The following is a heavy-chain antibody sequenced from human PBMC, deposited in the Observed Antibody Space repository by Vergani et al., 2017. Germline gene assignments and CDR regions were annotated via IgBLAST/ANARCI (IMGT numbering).Heavy chain of an antibody. D-gene: IGHD1-26*01. CDR1: GFTFSSYA. V-gene: IGHV3-23*01. Sequence: EVQLLESGGGLVQPWGSLRLSCAASGFTFSSYAMSWVRQAPGKGLEWVSAISGSGGSTYYADSVKGRFTISRDNSKNTLYLQMNSLRAEDTAVYYCAKDQLWSGSYYNYWSQGTLVTVSS. CDR3: AKDQLWSGSYYNY. J-gene: IGHJ4*02. CDR2: ISGSGGST.